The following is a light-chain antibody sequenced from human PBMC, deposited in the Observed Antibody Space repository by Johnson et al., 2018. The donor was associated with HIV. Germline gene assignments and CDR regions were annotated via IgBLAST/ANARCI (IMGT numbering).Light chain of an antibody. V-gene: IGLV1-51*02. CDR1: NSNIGNNY. J-gene: IGLJ1*01. Sequence: QSVLTQPPSVSAAPGQKVTISCSGSNSNIGNNYVSWYQQFPGTAPRLLIYENNKRPSGIPDRFSGSKSGTSATLGITGLQAGDEADYYCGTWDGTLSGVFGTGSKVNVL. CDR3: GTWDGTLSGV. CDR2: ENN.